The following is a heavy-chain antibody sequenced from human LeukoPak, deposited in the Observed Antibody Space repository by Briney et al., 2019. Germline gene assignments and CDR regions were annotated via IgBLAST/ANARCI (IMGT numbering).Heavy chain of an antibody. CDR1: GYTFTGYY. V-gene: IGHV1-2*02. J-gene: IGHJ3*02. D-gene: IGHD2-2*01. CDR2: INPNSGGT. CDR3: ARDRRYCSSTSCYAFDI. Sequence: ASVKVSCKASGYTFTGYYMHWVRQAPGQGLEWMGWINPNSGGTNYAQKFQGRVTMTRDTSISTAYMELSRLRSDDTAVYYCARDRRYCSSTSCYAFDIWDQGTMVTVSS.